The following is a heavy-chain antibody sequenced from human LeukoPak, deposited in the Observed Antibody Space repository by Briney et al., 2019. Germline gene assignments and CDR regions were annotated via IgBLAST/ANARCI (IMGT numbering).Heavy chain of an antibody. Sequence: GGSLRLSCAASGFTVSSNYMSWVRQAPGKGLEWVSVIYSGGSTYYADSVKGRFTISRDNSKNTLYVQMNSLRAEDTAVYYCARRYSSAWSFDYWGQGTLVTVSS. CDR3: ARRYSSAWSFDY. CDR1: GFTVSSNY. V-gene: IGHV3-53*01. J-gene: IGHJ4*02. CDR2: IYSGGST. D-gene: IGHD6-19*01.